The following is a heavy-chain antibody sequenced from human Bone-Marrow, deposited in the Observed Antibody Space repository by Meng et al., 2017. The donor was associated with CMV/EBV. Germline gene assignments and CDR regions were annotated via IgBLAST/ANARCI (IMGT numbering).Heavy chain of an antibody. V-gene: IGHV3-66*02. J-gene: IGHJ5*02. CDR2: IYSDGDT. CDR1: GFSIYSTY. CDR3: ASHRS. Sequence: DVQVVESGGRVVQPGGSLRLSCTASGFSIYSTYMNWVRQAPGKGLEWVSIIYSDGDTIYAESVKGRFTISRDISKNALYLQMNNLRLEDTGTYYCASHRSWGQGTLVTVSS.